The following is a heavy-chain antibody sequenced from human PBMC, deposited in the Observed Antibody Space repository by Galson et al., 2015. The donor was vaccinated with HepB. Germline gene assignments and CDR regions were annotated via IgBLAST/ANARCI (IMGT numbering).Heavy chain of an antibody. Sequence: SLRLSCAASGFAIETYGMHWVRQAPGKGLEWLSIIWNVRFNDFYADSVKGRFTISGDSSKNTLYLHMTSLRAEDTAVYYCARDAIGRGYSIDSWGQGTLVTVSS. V-gene: IGHV3-33*08. CDR2: IWNVRFND. CDR3: ARDAIGRGYSIDS. J-gene: IGHJ5*01. CDR1: GFAIETYG. D-gene: IGHD2-2*01.